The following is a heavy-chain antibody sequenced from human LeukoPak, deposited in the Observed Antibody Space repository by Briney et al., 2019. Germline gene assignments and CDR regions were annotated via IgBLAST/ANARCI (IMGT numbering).Heavy chain of an antibody. D-gene: IGHD4-23*01. CDR2: INSDGSST. V-gene: IGHV3-74*01. CDR3: AILVVTPDGAFDI. CDR1: GFTFSSYW. J-gene: IGHJ3*02. Sequence: GGSLRLSCAASGFTFSSYWMHWVRQAPGKGLVWVSRINSDGSSTSYADSVKGRFTISRDNAKNTLYLQMNSLRAEDTAVYYCAILVVTPDGAFDIWGQGTMVTVSS.